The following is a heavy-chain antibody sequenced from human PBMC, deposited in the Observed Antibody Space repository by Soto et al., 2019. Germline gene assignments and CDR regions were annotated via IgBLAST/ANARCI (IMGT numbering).Heavy chain of an antibody. V-gene: IGHV4-34*01. CDR1: GGSFSGYY. D-gene: IGHD4-17*01. CDR2: INHSGST. J-gene: IGHJ6*03. CDR3: ARSLPGDYYYYYMGV. Sequence: SETLSLTCAVYGGSFSGYYWSWIRQPPGKGLEWIGEINHSGSTNYNPSLKSRVTISVDTSKNQFSLKLSSVTAADTAVYYCARSLPGDYYYYYMGVWGKGTTVTVSS.